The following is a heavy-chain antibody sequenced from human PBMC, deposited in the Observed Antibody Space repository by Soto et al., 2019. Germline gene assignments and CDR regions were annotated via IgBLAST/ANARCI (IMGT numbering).Heavy chain of an antibody. D-gene: IGHD2-2*01. V-gene: IGHV3-30*18. CDR3: AKDRVIQLLPIWPDP. CDR1: GFSFNKYG. Sequence: PGGSLRLSCAASGFSFNKYGMHWVRRAPGKGLEWVAYVSSDGSNQYYADSVKGRFTISRDNSKSTLFLQLDSLRVDDTAVYYCAKDRVIQLLPIWPDPWGQGTLVTVS. J-gene: IGHJ5*02. CDR2: VSSDGSNQ.